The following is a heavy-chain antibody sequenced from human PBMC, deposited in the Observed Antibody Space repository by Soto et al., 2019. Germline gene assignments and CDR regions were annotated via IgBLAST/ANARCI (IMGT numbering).Heavy chain of an antibody. D-gene: IGHD3-22*01. CDR1: DGNISSYD. CDR3: ARAEGYYYDSSGYCWFDP. CDR2: IYYSGST. V-gene: IGHV4-59*01. Sequence: PSETLSLTYTVSDGNISSYDCRWIRQRPGKDLEWIGYIYYSGSTNYNPSLKSRVTISVDTSKNQFSLKLSSVTAADTAVYYCARAEGYYYDSSGYCWFDPWGQGTLVTVSS. J-gene: IGHJ5*02.